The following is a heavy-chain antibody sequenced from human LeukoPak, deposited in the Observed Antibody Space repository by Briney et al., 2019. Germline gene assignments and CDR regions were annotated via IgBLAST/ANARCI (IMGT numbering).Heavy chain of an antibody. CDR2: IYYSGST. CDR1: GGSISSSSYY. V-gene: IGHV4-39*01. CDR3: ARPVAYCGGDCYSGDAFDI. Sequence: SETLSLTCTVSGGSISSSSYYWGWIRQPPGKGLEWFGSIYYSGSTYYNPSLKSRVTISVDTSKNQFSLKLSSVTAADTAVYYFARPVAYCGGDCYSGDAFDIWGQGTMVTVSS. D-gene: IGHD2-21*01. J-gene: IGHJ3*02.